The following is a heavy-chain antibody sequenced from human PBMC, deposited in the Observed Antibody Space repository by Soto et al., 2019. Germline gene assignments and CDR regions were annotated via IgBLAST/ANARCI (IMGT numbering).Heavy chain of an antibody. CDR3: ARDHKGSNTLFDY. CDR1: GFTFSSYA. D-gene: IGHD2-15*01. Sequence: GGSLRLSCAASGFTFSSYAMSWVRQAPGKGLEWVAGISSSGDSTNSADSVQGRFTISRDNSKNTLYLQMDSLRDEDTAVYYCARDHKGSNTLFDYWGQGTLVTVSS. J-gene: IGHJ4*02. CDR2: ISSSGDST. V-gene: IGHV3-23*01.